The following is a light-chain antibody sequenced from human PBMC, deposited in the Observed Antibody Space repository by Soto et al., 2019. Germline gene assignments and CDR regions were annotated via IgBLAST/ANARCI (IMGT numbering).Light chain of an antibody. CDR3: QQYNNRPRT. Sequence: EIVMTQSPATLSVSPGERATLSCRASQSVSSYLAWYQQKPGQAPRLLIYGASTRATGIPARFSGSGSGTEFTLTISSLQSEDLAVYYCQQYNNRPRTFGQGTKVEIK. CDR2: GAS. V-gene: IGKV3-15*01. CDR1: QSVSSY. J-gene: IGKJ1*01.